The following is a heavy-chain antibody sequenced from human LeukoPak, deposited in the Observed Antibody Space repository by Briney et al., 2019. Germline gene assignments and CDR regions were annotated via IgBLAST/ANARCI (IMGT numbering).Heavy chain of an antibody. CDR1: GGSISNY. V-gene: IGHV4-59*08. D-gene: IGHD3-10*01. J-gene: IGHJ4*02. CDR3: AAERVWFGELFPDF. Sequence: PSETLSLTCNVSGGSISNYWSWIRQPPGKGLEWIGYIYYDGGTTYTSSLKRRVTISIDTSKYQFSLNLRSVTAADTTVYYCAAERVWFGELFPDFWGQGTLVTVSS. CDR2: IYYDGGT.